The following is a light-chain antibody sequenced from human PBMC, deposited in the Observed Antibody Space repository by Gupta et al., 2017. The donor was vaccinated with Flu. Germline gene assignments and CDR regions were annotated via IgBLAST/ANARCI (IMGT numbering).Light chain of an antibody. J-gene: IGKJ1*01. CDR1: QSISRS. V-gene: IGKV1-39*01. CDR2: AAS. CDR3: QQSYNTPPAT. Sequence: VTITCRASQSISRSLNWYQQKAGKAPKLLIYAASSLQSGVPSRFSGSGSGTDFTLTISGLQPEDFATYYCQQSYNTPPATFGQGTRVEIK.